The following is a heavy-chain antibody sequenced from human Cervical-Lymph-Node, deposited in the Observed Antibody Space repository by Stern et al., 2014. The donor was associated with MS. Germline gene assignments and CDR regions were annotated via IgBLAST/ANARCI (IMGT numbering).Heavy chain of an antibody. CDR1: GYTFTNYG. CDR2: ISGSNDDT. J-gene: IGHJ5*02. Sequence: VHLVESGAEVKKPGASVKVSCKASGYTFTNYGIRWVRQAPGQGLEWMGWISGSNDDTNYVEKFQGRVTITTDTSTSTAYMELRSLRSDDTAVYYCARDPHIAVAGTGGGFDPWGQGTLVTVSS. D-gene: IGHD6-19*01. V-gene: IGHV1-18*01. CDR3: ARDPHIAVAGTGGGFDP.